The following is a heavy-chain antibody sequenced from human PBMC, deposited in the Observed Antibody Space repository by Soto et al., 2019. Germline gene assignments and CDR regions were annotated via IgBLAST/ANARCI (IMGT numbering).Heavy chain of an antibody. V-gene: IGHV1-69*08. J-gene: IGHJ5*02. Sequence: QVQLVQSGAEVKKPGSSVKVSCKASGGTFSTYTITWVRQAPGQGLEWMGRIIPIIGIINYAQKFQGRVTISAEXFXGPXYMELTGLRSDDTAEYYCAGDPDSHYNDSHASSYPWGQGTLVTVSS. CDR1: GGTFSTYT. CDR3: AGDPDSHYNDSHASSYP. D-gene: IGHD4-4*01. CDR2: IIPIIGII.